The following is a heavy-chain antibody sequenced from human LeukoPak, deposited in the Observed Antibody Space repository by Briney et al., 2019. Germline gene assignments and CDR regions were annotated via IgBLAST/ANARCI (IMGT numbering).Heavy chain of an antibody. CDR1: GASISSYY. J-gene: IGHJ4*02. CDR3: ARDGDSRD. D-gene: IGHD3-22*01. V-gene: IGHV4-4*07. CDR2: IYTTGST. Sequence: PSETLSLTSTVSGASISSYYWSWIRQPAGRGLEWIGRIYTTGSTNYNPSLKSRVTMSVDTSKNQFSLKLTSVTAADTAVYYCARDGDSRDWGQGTLVTVSS.